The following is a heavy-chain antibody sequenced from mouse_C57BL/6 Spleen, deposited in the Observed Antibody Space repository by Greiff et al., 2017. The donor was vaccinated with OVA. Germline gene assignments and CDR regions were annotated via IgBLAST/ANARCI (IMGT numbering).Heavy chain of an antibody. Sequence: VQLQQSGAELVRPGASVTLSCKASGYTFTDYEMHWVKQTPVHGLGWIGAIDPETGGTAYNQKFKGKAILTADKSSSTAYMELRSLTSEDSAVYYCTRSLITTVVAPYYFDYWGQGTTLTVSS. J-gene: IGHJ2*01. CDR1: GYTFTDYE. V-gene: IGHV1-15*01. CDR2: IDPETGGT. CDR3: TRSLITTVVAPYYFDY. D-gene: IGHD1-1*01.